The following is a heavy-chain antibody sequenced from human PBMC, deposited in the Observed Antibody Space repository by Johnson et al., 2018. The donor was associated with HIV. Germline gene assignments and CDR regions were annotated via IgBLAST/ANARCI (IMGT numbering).Heavy chain of an antibody. CDR1: GFTVSSNY. Sequence: VQLVESGGGLIQPGGSLRLSCAASGFTVSSNYMSWVRQAPGKGLEWVSVIYSGDSTYYADSVKGRLTISRDNTKNTLYLQMNSLRAEDTAVYYCARGRGAVAGTAAFAVWGQGTVVTVSS. D-gene: IGHD6-19*01. CDR2: IYSGDST. J-gene: IGHJ3*01. CDR3: ARGRGAVAGTAAFAV. V-gene: IGHV3-53*01.